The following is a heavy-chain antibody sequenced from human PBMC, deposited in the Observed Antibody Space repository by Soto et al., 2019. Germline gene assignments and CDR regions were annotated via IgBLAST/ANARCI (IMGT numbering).Heavy chain of an antibody. V-gene: IGHV4-59*01. D-gene: IGHD3-10*01. J-gene: IGHJ5*02. Sequence: TSETLSLTCTVSGGSISSYYWSWIRQPPGKGLEWIGYIYYSGSTNYNPSLKSRVTISVDTSKNQFSLKLSSVTAADTAVYYCAALWFGELIQDENWFDPWGQGTLVTVS. CDR1: GGSISSYY. CDR2: IYYSGST. CDR3: AALWFGELIQDENWFDP.